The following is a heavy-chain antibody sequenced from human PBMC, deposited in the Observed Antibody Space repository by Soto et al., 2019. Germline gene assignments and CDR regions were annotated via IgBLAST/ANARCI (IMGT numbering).Heavy chain of an antibody. J-gene: IGHJ4*02. V-gene: IGHV3-7*01. D-gene: IGHD3-3*01. CDR3: ARDWYYDFGSGQTDY. Sequence: VGSLRLSCAASGFTFSSYWMSWVRQAPGKGLEWVANIKQDGSEKYYVDSVKGRFTISRDNAKNSLYLQMNSLRAEETAVYYCARDWYYDFGSGQTDYWGQGTLVTVSS. CDR1: GFTFSSYW. CDR2: IKQDGSEK.